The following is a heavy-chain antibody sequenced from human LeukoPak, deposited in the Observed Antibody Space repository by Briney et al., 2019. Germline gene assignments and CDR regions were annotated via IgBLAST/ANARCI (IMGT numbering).Heavy chain of an antibody. CDR1: GYTFTSYD. CDR3: ARGLWGDFWSGDYYHYYMDV. CDR2: MNPNRGDT. V-gene: IGHV1-8*03. J-gene: IGHJ6*03. D-gene: IGHD3-3*01. Sequence: ASVKVSCKVSGYTFTSYDINWVRQATGRGLGWMGWMNPNRGDTGYAQKFQGRVTITRNTSISTAYMELSSLRSEDTAVCYCARGLWGDFWSGDYYHYYMDVWGEGTTVTVSS.